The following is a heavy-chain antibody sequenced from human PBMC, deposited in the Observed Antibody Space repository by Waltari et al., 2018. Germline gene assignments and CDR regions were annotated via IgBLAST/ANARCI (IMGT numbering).Heavy chain of an antibody. D-gene: IGHD2-21*02. Sequence: QVQLQESGPSLLKPSETLSLICTVSGGSISGFYWSWVRQPPGKGLDWIGYIYYTGRTNFTPSLKSRATMSVDTAKNQFSLKLSSVTAADTAFYYCARGGGGDWEWFDPWGQGTLVTVSS. CDR3: ARGGGGDWEWFDP. J-gene: IGHJ5*02. V-gene: IGHV4-59*01. CDR2: IYYTGRT. CDR1: GGSISGFY.